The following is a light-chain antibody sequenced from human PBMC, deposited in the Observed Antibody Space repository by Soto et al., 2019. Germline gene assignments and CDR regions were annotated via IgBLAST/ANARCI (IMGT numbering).Light chain of an antibody. V-gene: IGKV1-9*01. J-gene: IGKJ5*01. Sequence: DIQLTQSPSILSASVGDRVNLTCRASQDVSDFLAWYQHPPGKAPNLLIYAGYTLQSGVPSRFSGSGSGTEFSLTITGLQPEDFVTYYCQYLNGAPTITFGQGTRLEIK. CDR3: QYLNGAPTIT. CDR1: QDVSDF. CDR2: AGY.